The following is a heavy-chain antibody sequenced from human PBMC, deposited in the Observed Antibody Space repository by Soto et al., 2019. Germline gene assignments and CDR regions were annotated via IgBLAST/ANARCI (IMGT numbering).Heavy chain of an antibody. CDR3: ARGSDIVWDV. D-gene: IGHD2-15*01. CDR2: TNKDGGEK. CDR1: GFTFGSYW. J-gene: IGHJ6*02. V-gene: IGHV3-7*01. Sequence: QLVEAGGGLVQPGGSLRLSCAASGFTFGSYWMAWVRQAPGKGLDWVANTNKDGGEKYYVDSVKGRFTISRDNAKNSLYRQMTSLRVEDTAVYYCARGSDIVWDVWGQGTTVTVSS.